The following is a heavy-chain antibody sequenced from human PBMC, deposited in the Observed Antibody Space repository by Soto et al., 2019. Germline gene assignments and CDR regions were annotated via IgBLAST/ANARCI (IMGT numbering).Heavy chain of an antibody. D-gene: IGHD3-10*02. CDR3: AKDRMGAGVRGYFDY. CDR2: ISYDGSNK. CDR1: GFTFSSYG. Sequence: QVQLVESGGGVVQPGKSLRLSCAGSGFTFSSYGMDWVRQAPGKGLEWVAVISYDGSNKYYADSVKGRFTISRDNSKNTRYLQMSSLRADDSAVYYCAKDRMGAGVRGYFDYWGQGTLVTVSS. J-gene: IGHJ4*02. V-gene: IGHV3-30*18.